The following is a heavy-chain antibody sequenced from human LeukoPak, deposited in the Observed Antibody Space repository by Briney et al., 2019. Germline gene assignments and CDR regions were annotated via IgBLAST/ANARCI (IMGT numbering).Heavy chain of an antibody. J-gene: IGHJ4*02. D-gene: IGHD1-20*01. CDR3: VTVGRLHYVLED. CDR2: VVGHTGHT. Sequence: ASVKVSCKTSGHTFPKNGISWVRQAPGQGLEWMGWVVGHTGHTKYTQKFQGRVIMTTDTSTATRYMELRSLKYDDTAIYYCVTVGRLHYVLEDWGQGTLVTVSS. V-gene: IGHV1-18*01. CDR1: GHTFPKNG.